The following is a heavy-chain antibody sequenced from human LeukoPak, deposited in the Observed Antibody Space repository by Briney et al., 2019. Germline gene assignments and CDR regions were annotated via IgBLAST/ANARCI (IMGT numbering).Heavy chain of an antibody. CDR2: INHSEDT. D-gene: IGHD3-22*01. J-gene: IGHJ4*02. CDR3: ARGIYYDNSGYRYYFDH. CDR1: SGSVTNYY. V-gene: IGHV4-34*01. Sequence: SETLSLTCAVYSGSVTNYYWTWIPQPPGQGLEWITEINHSEDTHYNPSLNSRITITVTTSKKRVSLKLISVTGADKAVYYCARGIYYDNSGYRYYFDHWGQGTLATVSS.